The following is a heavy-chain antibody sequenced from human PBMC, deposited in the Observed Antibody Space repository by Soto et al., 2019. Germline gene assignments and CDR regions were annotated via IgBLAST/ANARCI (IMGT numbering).Heavy chain of an antibody. J-gene: IGHJ5*02. CDR3: AKNQGVELVPLATVDWFDP. CDR2: ISGSGFKK. V-gene: IGHV3-23*01. Sequence: VGSLRLSGAASGFIFENFGMSWVRQAPGKGLEWISSISGSGFKKYYADSVKGRFTISRDNSKSTVYLELNNLSAEDTAVYHCAKNQGVELVPLATVDWFDPWGQGSVVTAPQ. CDR1: GFIFENFG. D-gene: IGHD1-26*01.